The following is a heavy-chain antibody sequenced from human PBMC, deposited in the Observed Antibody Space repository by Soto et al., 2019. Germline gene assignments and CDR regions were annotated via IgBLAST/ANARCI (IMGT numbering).Heavy chain of an antibody. D-gene: IGHD5-18*01. V-gene: IGHV4-30-4*08. J-gene: IGHJ4*01. CDR1: GGSVSSGGYY. CDR3: VGVDGYSYGYSFDY. Sequence: SETLSLTCNVSGGSVSSGGYYWSWIRQPPGKGLEWIGYVYYTGSTNYNPSLKSRVTMSVDTSKNQFSLKLSSVTAADTAVYYCVGVDGYSYGYSFDYWGHGTLVT. CDR2: VYYTGST.